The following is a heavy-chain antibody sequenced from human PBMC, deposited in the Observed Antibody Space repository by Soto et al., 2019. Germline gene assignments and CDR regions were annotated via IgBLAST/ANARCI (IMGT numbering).Heavy chain of an antibody. CDR3: ARRGVS. V-gene: IGHV3-30-3*01. CDR2: ISYDGSNK. CDR1: GFTFSSYA. Sequence: GGSLRLSCAASGFTFSSYAMHWVRQAPGKGLERVAVISYDGSNKYYADSVKGRFTISRDNSKNTLYLQMNSLRAEDTAVYYCARRGVSWGQGTTVTVSS. D-gene: IGHD6-13*01. J-gene: IGHJ6*02.